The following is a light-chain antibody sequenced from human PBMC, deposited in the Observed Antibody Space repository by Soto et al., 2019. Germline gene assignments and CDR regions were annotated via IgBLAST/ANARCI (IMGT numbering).Light chain of an antibody. CDR3: QQYNNWPRAT. CDR2: RAS. J-gene: IGKJ4*01. CDR1: QSINSN. Sequence: EIVLTHSPGTLSLSPWERATLSFSASQSINSNLAWYQQKPGQAPRLFMFRASSRATGIPARFSGSGSGTEFNLTISSLQSEDFAVYYCQQYNNWPRATFGGGTKVDI. V-gene: IGKV3-15*01.